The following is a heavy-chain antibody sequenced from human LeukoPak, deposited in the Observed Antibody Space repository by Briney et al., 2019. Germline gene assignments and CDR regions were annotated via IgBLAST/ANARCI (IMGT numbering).Heavy chain of an antibody. Sequence: GASVKVSCKASGYTFTGYQMHWVRQATGQGLEWMGWMNPNSGNTGYAQKFQGRVTITRNTSISTAYMELSSLRSEDTAVYYCARGPRTGTVYYYYMDVWGKGTTVTVSS. V-gene: IGHV1-8*03. J-gene: IGHJ6*03. D-gene: IGHD1-1*01. CDR2: MNPNSGNT. CDR3: ARGPRTGTVYYYYMDV. CDR1: GYTFTGYQ.